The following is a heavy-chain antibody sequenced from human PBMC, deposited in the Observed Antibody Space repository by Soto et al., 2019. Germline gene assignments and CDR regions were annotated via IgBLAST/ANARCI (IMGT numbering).Heavy chain of an antibody. CDR1: GFTFSSYW. CDR3: ARVEDYGDTGYYGMDV. J-gene: IGHJ6*02. CDR2: INSDGSST. D-gene: IGHD4-17*01. Sequence: EVQLVESGGGLVQPGGSLRLSCAASGFTFSSYWMHWVRQAPGKGLVWVSRINSDGSSTSYADSVKGRFTISRDNAKNTLYLQMNSLRAEDTAVYYCARVEDYGDTGYYGMDVWGQGTTVTVSS. V-gene: IGHV3-74*01.